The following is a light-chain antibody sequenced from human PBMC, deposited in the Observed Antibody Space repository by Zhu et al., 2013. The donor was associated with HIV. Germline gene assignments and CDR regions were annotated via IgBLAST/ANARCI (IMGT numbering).Light chain of an antibody. V-gene: IGLV2-14*02. Sequence: QSALTQPASVSGSPGQSITISCTGTSSDVGSYNLVSWYQQHPGKAPKLMIYEVSKRPSGVSNRFSGSKSGNTASLTISGLQAEDEADYYCSSYTTSITPHVVFGGGTKLTVL. CDR1: SSDVGSYNL. J-gene: IGLJ2*01. CDR3: SSYTTSITPHVV. CDR2: EVS.